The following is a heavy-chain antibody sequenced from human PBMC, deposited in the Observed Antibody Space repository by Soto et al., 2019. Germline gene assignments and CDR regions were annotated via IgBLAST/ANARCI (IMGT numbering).Heavy chain of an antibody. CDR1: VGSISGYY. V-gene: IGHV4-4*07. D-gene: IGHD2-2*01. J-gene: IGHJ6*02. CDR3: SRVGCSNSKCYTRGMDV. CDR2: IYSDGTT. Sequence: QMHLQESGPGLVKPSETLSLTCTVSVGSISGYYWSWVRQPAGKGLEWVGRIYSDGTTNYSPSLKSRVTMSLDTSKDQFSLHLNSVTAADTAVYYCSRVGCSNSKCYTRGMDVWGQGTTVTVSS.